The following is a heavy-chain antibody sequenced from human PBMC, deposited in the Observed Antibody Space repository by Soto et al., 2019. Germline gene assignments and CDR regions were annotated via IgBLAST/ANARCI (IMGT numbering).Heavy chain of an antibody. J-gene: IGHJ4*01. CDR1: GDSVSSNIAA. Sequence: SQTLSLTCAISGDSVSSNIAAWNWIRQSPSRGLEWLGRTYYRSKWYNDYAVSVKSRITINPDTSKNQFYLQLNYVTPEDTAVYYCARDQCSSTSCYWGYEGAAFDYWGQGTLVTVSS. CDR2: TYYRSKWYN. D-gene: IGHD2-2*01. V-gene: IGHV6-1*01. CDR3: ARDQCSSTSCYWGYEGAAFDY.